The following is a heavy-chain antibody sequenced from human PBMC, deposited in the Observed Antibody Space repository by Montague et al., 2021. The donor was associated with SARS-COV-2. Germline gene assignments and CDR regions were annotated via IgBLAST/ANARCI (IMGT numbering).Heavy chain of an antibody. D-gene: IGHD3-16*01. Sequence: SETLSLTCTVSGGSISSSSYYWGWIRQPPGKGLEWIGSIYYSGSTYYNPSLKSRVTISVDTSKNQFSLKLSSVTAADTAVYYCARAPFMITFGGVITRLRGYYFDCWGQGTLVTVSS. CDR1: GGSISSSSYY. V-gene: IGHV4-39*07. CDR2: IYYSGST. CDR3: ARAPFMITFGGVITRLRGYYFDC. J-gene: IGHJ4*01.